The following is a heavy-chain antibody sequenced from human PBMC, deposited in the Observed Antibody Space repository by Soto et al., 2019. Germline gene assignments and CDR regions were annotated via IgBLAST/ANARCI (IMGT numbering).Heavy chain of an antibody. CDR3: AKDSSGYYGVFDS. D-gene: IGHD3-22*01. J-gene: IGHJ4*02. CDR2: ISDSGGST. V-gene: IGHV3-23*01. Sequence: VQLLESGGGLVQPGGSLRLSCAASGFTFSSYAMSWVRQAPGKGLEWVSVISDSGGSTYYADSVKGRFTISRDNSNNILYLQMNSLRAEDTAVYYCAKDSSGYYGVFDSWGQGTLVTVSS. CDR1: GFTFSSYA.